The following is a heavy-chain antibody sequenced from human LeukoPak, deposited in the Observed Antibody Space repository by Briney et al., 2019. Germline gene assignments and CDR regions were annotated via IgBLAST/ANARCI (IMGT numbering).Heavy chain of an antibody. CDR2: IYYSGST. V-gene: IGHV4-59*01. D-gene: IGHD3-22*01. J-gene: IGHJ4*02. Sequence: SETLSLTCTVSGGSISSYYWSWIRQPPGKGLEWIGYIYYSGSTNYNPSLKSRVTISVDTSKNQFSLKLSSVTAADTAVYYCARQTYYYDSSGYFEYYFDYWGQGTLATVSS. CDR1: GGSISSYY. CDR3: ARQTYYYDSSGYFEYYFDY.